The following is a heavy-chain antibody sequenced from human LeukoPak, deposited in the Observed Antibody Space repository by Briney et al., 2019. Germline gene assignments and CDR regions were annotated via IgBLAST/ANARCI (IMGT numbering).Heavy chain of an antibody. CDR2: FDPEDGET. Sequence: ASVKVSCKVSGYTLTELSMHWVRQAPGKGLEWMGGFDPEDGETIYAQKFQGRVTMTEDTSTDTAHMELSSLRSEDTAVYYCATRPQLLWFGERGYYFDYWGQGTLVTVSS. CDR1: GYTLTELS. J-gene: IGHJ4*02. CDR3: ATRPQLLWFGERGYYFDY. V-gene: IGHV1-24*01. D-gene: IGHD3-10*01.